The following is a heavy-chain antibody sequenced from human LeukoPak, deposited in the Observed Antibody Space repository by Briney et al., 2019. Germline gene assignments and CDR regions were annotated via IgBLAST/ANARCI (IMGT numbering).Heavy chain of an antibody. D-gene: IGHD6-13*01. CDR2: INSDGSST. Sequence: ETLSLTCTVSGYSISSGYYWMHWVRQAPGKGLVWVSYINSDGSSTSYADSVKGRFTISRDNAKNTLYLQMNSLRAEDTAVYYCARDKFGAAGNLFDYWGQGTLVTVSS. J-gene: IGHJ4*02. CDR3: ARDKFGAAGNLFDY. V-gene: IGHV3-74*01. CDR1: GYSISSGYYW.